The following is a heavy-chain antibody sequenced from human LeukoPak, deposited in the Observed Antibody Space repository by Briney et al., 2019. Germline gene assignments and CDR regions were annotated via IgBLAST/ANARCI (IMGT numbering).Heavy chain of an antibody. V-gene: IGHV3-23*01. CDR1: GFTFSSYA. Sequence: PGGSLRLSCAASGFTFSSYAMTWVRQAPGKGLEWVSAISGSGGSTYYADSVKGRFTISRDNSKNTLYLQMNILRAEDTALYYCARGAVSHYDILTDPWGQGTLVTVSS. CDR2: ISGSGGST. J-gene: IGHJ4*02. D-gene: IGHD3-9*01. CDR3: ARGAVSHYDILTDP.